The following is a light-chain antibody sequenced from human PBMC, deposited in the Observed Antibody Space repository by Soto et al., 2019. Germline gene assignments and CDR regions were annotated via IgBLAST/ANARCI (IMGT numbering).Light chain of an antibody. CDR3: HQYYSTLLLT. CDR1: QSFLSTSNSTDY. CDR2: WAA. J-gene: IGKJ4*01. V-gene: IGKV4-1*01. Sequence: DIVVIPSSDCLAVFLGVGATINCRSRQSFLSTSNSTDYLGLCQQKPGQPPKLLIYWAATRESGGPDRFNGSGSGTDVTLTISSRQAEDVAVYYYHQYYSTLLLTFGGGTKVDIK.